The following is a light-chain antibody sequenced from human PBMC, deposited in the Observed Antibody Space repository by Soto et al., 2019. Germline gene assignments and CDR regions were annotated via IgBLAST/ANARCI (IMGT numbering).Light chain of an antibody. J-gene: IGKJ5*01. Sequence: IVVTQSPATLSLSPGKRATLSCRASQNISNYLIWYQQKPGQAPRLLIFGASSRATGIPDRFSGSGSGTEFTLTISSLQSEDFAVYYCQQNNNWPPITFGQRTRLEIK. CDR3: QQNNNWPPIT. CDR1: QNISNY. CDR2: GAS. V-gene: IGKV3D-15*01.